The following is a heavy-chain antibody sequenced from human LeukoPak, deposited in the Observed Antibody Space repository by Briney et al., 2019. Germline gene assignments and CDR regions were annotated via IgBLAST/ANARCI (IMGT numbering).Heavy chain of an antibody. CDR1: EFTFSNYA. CDR3: AKSHASIWNVYDY. CDR2: ITAGGDGT. D-gene: IGHD1-1*01. J-gene: IGHJ4*02. V-gene: IGHV3-23*01. Sequence: GGSLRLSCAASEFTFSNYAMSWVRLAPGKGLEWVSAITAGGDGTYYADSVRGRFTISRDNLKNMVFLQMNSLRAEDTAIYYCAKSHASIWNVYDYWGQGTLVTVSS.